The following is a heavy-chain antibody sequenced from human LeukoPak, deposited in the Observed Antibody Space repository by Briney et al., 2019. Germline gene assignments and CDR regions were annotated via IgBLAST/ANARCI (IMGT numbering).Heavy chain of an antibody. J-gene: IGHJ4*02. CDR1: GYSISSGYY. D-gene: IGHD1-1*01. CDR3: ARGRLQLGY. V-gene: IGHV4-38-2*02. CDR2: IYHSGST. Sequence: PSETLSLTCTVSGYSISSGYYWGWIRQPPGKGLEWIGSIYHSGSTYYNPSLKSRVTISVDTSKNQFSLKLSSVTAADTAVYYCARGRLQLGYWGQGTLVTVSS.